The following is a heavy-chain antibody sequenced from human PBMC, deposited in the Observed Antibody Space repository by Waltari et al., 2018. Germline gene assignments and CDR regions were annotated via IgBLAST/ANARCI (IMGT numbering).Heavy chain of an antibody. CDR2: ISGSGAAI. D-gene: IGHD3-16*01. V-gene: IGHV3-23*01. J-gene: IGHJ6*02. CDR3: AEAGLYVRDYYYDYSMGV. Sequence: EVQLLESGGGLVQPGGSLRLSCAASGFPFSSFAMRWVRQAPGKGWEWVSSISGSGAAIYYADSVKGRFTISRDNSKNTLYLQMISLRAEDTAVYYCAEAGLYVRDYYYDYSMGVWGQGTTVTVSS. CDR1: GFPFSSFA.